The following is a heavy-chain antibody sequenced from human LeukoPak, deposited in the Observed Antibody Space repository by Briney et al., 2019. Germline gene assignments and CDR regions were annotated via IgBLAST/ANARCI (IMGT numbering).Heavy chain of an antibody. J-gene: IGHJ3*02. V-gene: IGHV4-59*01. CDR1: GGSISSYY. CDR3: ARGGTRAFDI. CDR2: IYYSGST. Sequence: SETLSLTCTVSGGSISSYYWSWIRRPPGKGLEWIGYIYYSGSTNSNPSLKSRVSISVDTSKNQFSLKQSSVTAADTAVFYCARGGTRAFDIWGQGTMVTVSS. D-gene: IGHD1-1*01.